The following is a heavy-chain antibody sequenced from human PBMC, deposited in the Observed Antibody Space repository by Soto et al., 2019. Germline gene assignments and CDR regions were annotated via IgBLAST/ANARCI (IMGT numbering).Heavy chain of an antibody. CDR3: ARDESGGWSPFEY. CDR2: ISAYNGNT. J-gene: IGHJ4*02. V-gene: IGHV1-18*01. D-gene: IGHD6-19*01. Sequence: ASVKVSCKASCYTFTSYGISLLRHSPGQGLEWMGWISAYNGNTNYAQKLQGRVTMTTDTSTSTAYMELRSLRSDDTAVYYCARDESGGWSPFEYWGQGTLVTVSS. CDR1: CYTFTSYG.